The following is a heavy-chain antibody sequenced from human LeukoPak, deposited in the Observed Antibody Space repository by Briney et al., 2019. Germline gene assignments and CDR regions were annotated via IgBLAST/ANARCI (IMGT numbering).Heavy chain of an antibody. Sequence: GESLKISCKGSGYTFTTYWITWVRQMPGKGLEWMGRIDPKDSYAIYSPSFQGLVTTSVDTSISTAYLQWSSLKASDTAMYFCARLYMSGSPFDYWGQGALVTVSS. J-gene: IGHJ4*02. CDR2: IDPKDSYA. CDR1: GYTFTTYW. V-gene: IGHV5-10-1*01. D-gene: IGHD3-10*01. CDR3: ARLYMSGSPFDY.